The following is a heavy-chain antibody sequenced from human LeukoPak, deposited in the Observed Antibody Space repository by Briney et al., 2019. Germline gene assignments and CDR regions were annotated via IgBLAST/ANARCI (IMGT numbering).Heavy chain of an antibody. J-gene: IGHJ4*02. V-gene: IGHV3-23*01. Sequence: GGSLRLSCAASGFTFSSYDMTWVRQAPGRGLEWVSSIRPRGDNTYYGDSVKGRFTVSRDNSKNTLYLQMNSLRAEDTAVYYCARGGGWDVFFDYWGQGTLVTVSS. CDR2: IRPRGDNT. CDR1: GFTFSSYD. D-gene: IGHD6-19*01. CDR3: ARGGGWDVFFDY.